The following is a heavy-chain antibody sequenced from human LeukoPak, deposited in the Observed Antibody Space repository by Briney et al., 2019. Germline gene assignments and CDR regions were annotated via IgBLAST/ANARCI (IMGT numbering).Heavy chain of an antibody. Sequence: SETLSLTCAVSGGSISSSNWWSWVRQPPGKGLEWIGEIYHSGSTNYNPSLKSRVTISVDKSKNQFSLKLSSVTAADTAVYYCARVRQQQLDHDAFDIWGQGTMVTVSS. CDR3: ARVRQQQLDHDAFDI. D-gene: IGHD6-13*01. CDR1: GGSISSSNW. J-gene: IGHJ3*02. CDR2: IYHSGST. V-gene: IGHV4-4*02.